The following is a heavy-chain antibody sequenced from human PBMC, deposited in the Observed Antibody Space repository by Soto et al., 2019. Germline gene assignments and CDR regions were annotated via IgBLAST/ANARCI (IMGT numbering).Heavy chain of an antibody. CDR1: GDSVSSNSAA. CDR3: ARVIAAAGTGWFDP. Sequence: SQTLSLTCAISGDSVSSNSAAWNWIRQSPSRGLEWLGRTYYRSKWYNDYAVSVKSRITINPDTSKNQFSLQLSSVTPEDTAVYYCARVIAAAGTGWFDPWGQGTLVTVSS. J-gene: IGHJ5*02. V-gene: IGHV6-1*01. D-gene: IGHD6-13*01. CDR2: TYYRSKWYN.